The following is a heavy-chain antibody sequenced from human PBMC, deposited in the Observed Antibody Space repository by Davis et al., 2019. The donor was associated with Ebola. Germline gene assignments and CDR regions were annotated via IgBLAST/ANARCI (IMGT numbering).Heavy chain of an antibody. CDR3: ARDRVPNDYVREGAFDI. D-gene: IGHD3-16*01. CDR2: ISSSGRTI. Sequence: PGGSLRLSCAASGFTFSDYGMYWFRQPPGKGLEWVSYISSSGRTIYYADSVKGRFTISRDNAKNSVFLQMHSLTAEDTAVYYCARDRVPNDYVREGAFDIWGQGTMVTVSS. J-gene: IGHJ3*02. V-gene: IGHV3-11*01. CDR1: GFTFSDYG.